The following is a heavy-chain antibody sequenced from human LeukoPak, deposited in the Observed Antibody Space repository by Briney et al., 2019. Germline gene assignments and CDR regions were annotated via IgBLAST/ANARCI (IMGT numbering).Heavy chain of an antibody. CDR3: ATELTQFGSGWPL. J-gene: IGHJ4*02. CDR1: DLVFSAYW. D-gene: IGHD6-19*01. V-gene: IGHV3-74*01. CDR2: MNSDGSST. Sequence: GGSLRLSCTVSDLVFSAYWMNWVRQAPGKGLVWVSRMNSDGSSTSYADSVKGRFTISRDNAKKTLYLQMNSLRAEDTAVYYCATELTQFGSGWPLWSQGTLVTVSS.